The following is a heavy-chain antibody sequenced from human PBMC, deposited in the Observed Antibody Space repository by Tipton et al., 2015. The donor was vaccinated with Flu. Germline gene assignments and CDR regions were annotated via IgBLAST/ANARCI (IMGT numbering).Heavy chain of an antibody. V-gene: IGHV4-59*01. Sequence: TLSLTCTVSGGSISSYYWSWIRQPPGKGPEWIGYIYYSGSTNYNPSLKSRVTISVDTSKNQFSLKLSSVTAADTAVYYCARDSHITGTTGAFDIWGQGTMVTVSS. D-gene: IGHD1-20*01. CDR2: IYYSGST. CDR3: ARDSHITGTTGAFDI. CDR1: GGSISSYY. J-gene: IGHJ3*02.